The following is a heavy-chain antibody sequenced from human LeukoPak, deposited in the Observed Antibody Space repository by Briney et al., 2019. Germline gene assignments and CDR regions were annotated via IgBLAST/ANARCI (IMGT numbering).Heavy chain of an antibody. V-gene: IGHV1-2*06. CDR1: GYTFTGYY. CDR2: INPNSGGT. J-gene: IGHJ5*02. D-gene: IGHD3-10*01. CDR3: ARDTGDYSWFDP. Sequence: ASVNVSCKASGYTFTGYYMHWVRQAPGQGLEWMGRINPNSGGTNYAQKFQGRVTMARDTSISTAYMELSRLRSDDTAVYYCARDTGDYSWFDPWGQGTLVTVSS.